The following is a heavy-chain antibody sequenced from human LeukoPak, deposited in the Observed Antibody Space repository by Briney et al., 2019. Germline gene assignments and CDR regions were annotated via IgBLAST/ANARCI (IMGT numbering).Heavy chain of an antibody. D-gene: IGHD1/OR15-1a*01. V-gene: IGHV4-34*01. Sequence: GSLRLSCAASGFTFSSYAMSWVRQPPGKRLEWIGEINHSGSTNYNPTLKSRVSISLDRSKKQFSLKLYSVTDADTAVYYCARVSGLNNFDSWGQGTLVTVSS. J-gene: IGHJ4*02. CDR3: ARVSGLNNFDS. CDR1: GFTFSSYA. CDR2: INHSGST.